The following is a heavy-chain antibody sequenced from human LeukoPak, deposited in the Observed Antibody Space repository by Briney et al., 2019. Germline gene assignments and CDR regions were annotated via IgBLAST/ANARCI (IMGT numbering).Heavy chain of an antibody. Sequence: SETLSLTCTVPGGSISSYYWSWIRQPPGKGPEWIGYIYYSGSTNYNPSLKSRVTISVDTSKNQFSLKLSSVTAADTAVYFCARDSMEAFDYWGQGTLVTVSS. V-gene: IGHV4-59*01. CDR3: ARDSMEAFDY. CDR2: IYYSGST. D-gene: IGHD2/OR15-2a*01. J-gene: IGHJ4*02. CDR1: GGSISSYY.